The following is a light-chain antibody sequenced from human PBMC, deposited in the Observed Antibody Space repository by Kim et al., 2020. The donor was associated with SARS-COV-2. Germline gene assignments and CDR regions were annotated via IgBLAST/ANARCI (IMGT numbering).Light chain of an antibody. CDR1: QSINVW. V-gene: IGKV1-5*03. J-gene: IGKJ2*01. CDR3: QQYNSDSYT. Sequence: DIQMTQSPSTLSASVGDRVTITCRASQSINVWLAWYQHKPGKAPKLLIHKASVLQSGVSSRFSGSGSGTDFTLTISSLQSDDLATYYCQQYNSDSYTFGQGTKLEIK. CDR2: KAS.